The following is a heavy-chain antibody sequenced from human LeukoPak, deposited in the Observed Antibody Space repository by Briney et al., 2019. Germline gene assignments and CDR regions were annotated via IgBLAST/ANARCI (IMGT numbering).Heavy chain of an antibody. Sequence: GGSLRLSCAASGFTFSSYSMNWVRQVPGKGLEWVSSITSSSDYIYYADSVKGRFTISRDNAKNSLYLQMTRLRAEDTAVYFCARVDCSSSSCYYYYYGMDVWGQGTTVTVSS. CDR2: ITSSSDYI. CDR3: ARVDCSSSSCYYYYYGMDV. J-gene: IGHJ6*02. CDR1: GFTFSSYS. D-gene: IGHD2-2*01. V-gene: IGHV3-21*01.